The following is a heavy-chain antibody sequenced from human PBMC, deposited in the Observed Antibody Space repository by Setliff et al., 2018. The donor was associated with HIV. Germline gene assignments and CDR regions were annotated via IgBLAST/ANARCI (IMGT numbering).Heavy chain of an antibody. CDR2: IYYSETT. Sequence: SETLSLTCSVSGTSLSSSDFYWGWIRQPPGKGLEWIGNIYYSETTYYNSSLKSRVTISVDTSKNQFSLKLSSVTAADTAVYYCARGRGSLPVLYYYYYYMDVWGKGTTVTVSS. CDR3: ARGRGSLPVLYYYYYYMDV. CDR1: GTSLSSSDFY. D-gene: IGHD1-26*01. J-gene: IGHJ6*03. V-gene: IGHV4-39*07.